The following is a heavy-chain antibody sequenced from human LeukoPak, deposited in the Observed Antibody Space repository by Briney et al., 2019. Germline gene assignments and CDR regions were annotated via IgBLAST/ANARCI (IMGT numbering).Heavy chain of an antibody. J-gene: IGHJ4*02. Sequence: ASVKVSCKASGYTFTGYYMHWVRQAPGQGLEWMGWINPNSGGTNYAQKFQGRVTMTRDTSISTAYMELSRLRSDDTAVYYCARAEGSESYWGAPHYFDYWGQGTLVTVSS. CDR2: INPNSGGT. CDR3: ARAEGSESYWGAPHYFDY. V-gene: IGHV1-2*02. CDR1: GYTFTGYY. D-gene: IGHD1-26*01.